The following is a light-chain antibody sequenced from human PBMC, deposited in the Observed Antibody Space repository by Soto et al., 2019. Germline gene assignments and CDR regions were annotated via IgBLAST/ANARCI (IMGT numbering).Light chain of an antibody. CDR3: SSHTISSALQV. CDR2: GVS. J-gene: IGLJ1*01. V-gene: IGLV2-14*01. CDR1: ISDFVVYNY. Sequence: QSVLPQPASVSGSPGQSMTISCTGTISDFVVYNYVSWYQQHPGKAPKLMIYGVSNRPSGVSNRFSGSKSGNTASLTISGLQADDEADYYCSSHTISSALQVFGTGTKVTVL.